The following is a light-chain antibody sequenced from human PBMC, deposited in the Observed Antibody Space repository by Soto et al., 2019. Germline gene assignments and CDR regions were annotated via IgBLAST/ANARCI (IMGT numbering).Light chain of an antibody. J-gene: IGLJ2*01. Sequence: QSVLTQPPSVSAAPGQKVTISCSGSSSNIGNNYVSWYQQLPGTAPKLLIYDNHRRPSGIPDRFSGSKSGTSATLGITGLQTGDEADYYCGAWDSSLSAVLFGGGTKLTVL. V-gene: IGLV1-51*01. CDR3: GAWDSSLSAVL. CDR2: DNH. CDR1: SSNIGNNY.